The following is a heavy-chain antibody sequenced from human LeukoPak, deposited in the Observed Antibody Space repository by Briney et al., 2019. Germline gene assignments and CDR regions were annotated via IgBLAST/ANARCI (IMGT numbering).Heavy chain of an antibody. CDR1: GYSFTGYW. V-gene: IGHV5-51*01. D-gene: IGHD2-8*01. Sequence: GESLKISCKGSGYSFTGYWIGWVRQMPGKGLEWMGIIYPRDSDTRYSPSFQGQVTIPADKSISTAYRQWSRLKASDTAMYYCARYCTNGVCLFDPWGQGTLVTVSS. J-gene: IGHJ5*02. CDR3: ARYCTNGVCLFDP. CDR2: IYPRDSDT.